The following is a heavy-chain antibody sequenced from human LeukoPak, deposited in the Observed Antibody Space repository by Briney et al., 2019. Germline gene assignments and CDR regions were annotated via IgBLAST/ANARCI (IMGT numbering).Heavy chain of an antibody. V-gene: IGHV1-18*01. CDR1: GYTFSSYG. Sequence: GASVKVSCKASGYTFSSYGISWVRQAPGQGLELMGWISSYNDNTNYAQKLQGRVTMTTDTSPSTAYMELRSLRSDDTAVYYCARALRPYYYYYYMDVWGKGTTVTVSS. CDR2: ISSYNDNT. J-gene: IGHJ6*03. CDR3: ARALRPYYYYYYMDV.